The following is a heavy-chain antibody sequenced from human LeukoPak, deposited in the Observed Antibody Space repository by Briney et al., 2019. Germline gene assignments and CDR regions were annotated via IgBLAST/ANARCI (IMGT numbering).Heavy chain of an antibody. CDR1: GFTFANYV. CDR2: IVGSGGNT. CDR3: AKGSGYYGSNAEYYFDY. D-gene: IGHD4-23*01. J-gene: IGHJ4*02. Sequence: GGSLRLSCVASGFTFANYVITWVRQAPGKGLEWVSDIVGSGGNTSYANSVKGRFTISRDNSKNTLYLQMSSLRAEDSALYYCAKGSGYYGSNAEYYFDYWGQGTLVTVSS. V-gene: IGHV3-23*01.